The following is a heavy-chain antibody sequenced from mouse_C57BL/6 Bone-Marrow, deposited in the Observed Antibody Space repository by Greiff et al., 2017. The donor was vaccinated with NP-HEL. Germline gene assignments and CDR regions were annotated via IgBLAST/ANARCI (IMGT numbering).Heavy chain of an antibody. CDR1: GYTFTSYW. CDR3: ARDHDYDWYFDV. J-gene: IGHJ1*03. D-gene: IGHD2-4*01. CDR2: IDPSDSET. Sequence: QVQLQQPGAELVRPGSSVKLSCKASGYTFTSYWMHWVKQRPIQGLEWIGNIDPSDSETHYNQKFKDKATLTVDKSSSTAYMQLSSLTSEDSAVYYCARDHDYDWYFDVWGTGTTVTVSS. V-gene: IGHV1-52*01.